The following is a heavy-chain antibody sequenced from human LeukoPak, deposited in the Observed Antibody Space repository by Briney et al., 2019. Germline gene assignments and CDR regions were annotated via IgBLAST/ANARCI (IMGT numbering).Heavy chain of an antibody. D-gene: IGHD1-26*01. V-gene: IGHV3-30*03. CDR2: ISYDGSNK. CDR3: ARAAAQWELLGPFDY. J-gene: IGHJ4*02. Sequence: GGSLRLSCAASGFTFSSYGMHWVRQAPGKGLEWVAVISYDGSNKYYADSVKGRFTISRDNSKNTLYLQMNSLRAEDTAVYYCARAAAQWELLGPFDYWGQGTLVTVSS. CDR1: GFTFSSYG.